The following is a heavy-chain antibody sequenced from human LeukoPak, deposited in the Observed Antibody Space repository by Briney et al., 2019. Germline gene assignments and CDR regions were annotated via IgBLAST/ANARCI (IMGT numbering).Heavy chain of an antibody. CDR3: ARESTMVRGGYAFDI. D-gene: IGHD3-10*01. V-gene: IGHV3-7*01. J-gene: IGHJ3*02. CDR2: IKQDGSEK. Sequence: GGSLRLSCAASGFPFSSYWMSWVRQAPGKGLEWVANIKQDGSEKYYVNSVKGRFTISRDNAKNSLYLQMNSLRAEDTAVYYCARESTMVRGGYAFDIWGQGTMVTVSS. CDR1: GFPFSSYW.